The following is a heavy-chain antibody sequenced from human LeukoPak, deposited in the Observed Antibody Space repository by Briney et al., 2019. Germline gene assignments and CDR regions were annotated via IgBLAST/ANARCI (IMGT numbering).Heavy chain of an antibody. CDR2: ISGSGGST. J-gene: IGHJ4*02. V-gene: IGHV3-23*01. CDR1: GFTFSSYA. CDR3: AREDRSSWYRH. Sequence: PGGSLRLSRAASGFTFSSYAMSWVRQAPGKGLEWVSAISGSGGSTYYADSVKGRFTVSRDNSKNTLYLQMNSLRAEDTAVYYCAREDRSSWYRHWGQGTLVTVSS. D-gene: IGHD6-13*01.